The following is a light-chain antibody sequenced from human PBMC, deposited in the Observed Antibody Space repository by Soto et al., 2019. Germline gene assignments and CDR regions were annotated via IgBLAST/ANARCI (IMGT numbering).Light chain of an antibody. CDR3: MQGTHWPPYT. V-gene: IGKV2-30*01. CDR1: QSLAYSDGNTY. Sequence: DVVMTQSPLSLPVTLGQPASISCRSSQSLAYSDGNTYLNWFQQRPGQSPRRLIYKVSNRDSGVPDRFSGSVSGTDFTLKISRVEAEDVGVYSCMQGTHWPPYTFGQGTKLEIK. J-gene: IGKJ2*01. CDR2: KVS.